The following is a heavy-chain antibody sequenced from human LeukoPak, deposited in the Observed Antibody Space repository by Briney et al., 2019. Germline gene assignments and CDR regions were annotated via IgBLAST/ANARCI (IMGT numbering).Heavy chain of an antibody. Sequence: PGGSRRLSWAASGFTFSIYAMTWVGRAPGKGREGVSSISGTSGNTYYADSVKGRFAISRDNSKDTLYLQMNSLRAEDTAIYYCAKFRADSSGWPFDYWGQGTLVTVSS. CDR2: ISGTSGNT. CDR3: AKFRADSSGWPFDY. D-gene: IGHD6-19*01. J-gene: IGHJ4*02. V-gene: IGHV3-23*01. CDR1: GFTFSIYA.